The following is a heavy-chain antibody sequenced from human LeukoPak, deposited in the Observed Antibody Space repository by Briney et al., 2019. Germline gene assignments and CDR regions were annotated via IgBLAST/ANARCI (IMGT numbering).Heavy chain of an antibody. CDR3: TRDDGFVF. CDR1: GFTFSDHY. D-gene: IGHD2-21*01. J-gene: IGHJ4*02. V-gene: IGHV3-72*01. Sequence: GGSLRLSCAASGFTFSDHYMDWVRQAPGKGLEWIGRTRNKANSYTTEYAAFVRGRFTISRDDSKNSLYLQMNGLKTEDTAVYYCTRDDGFVFWGQGTLVTVSS. CDR2: TRNKANSYTT.